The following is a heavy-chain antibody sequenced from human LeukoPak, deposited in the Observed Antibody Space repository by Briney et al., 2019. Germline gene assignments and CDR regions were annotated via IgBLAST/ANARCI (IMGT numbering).Heavy chain of an antibody. D-gene: IGHD1-26*01. CDR3: APKRVGDTPFDY. Sequence: PGGSLRLSCAASGFIFSNYGMSWVRQPPGKGLEWVSHISASGGTTSYADSVKGRFTISRDNSKNTLYLGMNSLRAEDAAVYYCAPKRVGDTPFDYWGQGAPVTVSS. CDR2: ISASGGTT. CDR1: GFIFSNYG. J-gene: IGHJ4*02. V-gene: IGHV3-23*01.